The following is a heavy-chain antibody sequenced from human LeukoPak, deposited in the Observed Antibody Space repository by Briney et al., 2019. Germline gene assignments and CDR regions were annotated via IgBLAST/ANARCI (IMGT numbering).Heavy chain of an antibody. CDR2: ISYDGSNK. D-gene: IGHD3-22*01. CDR1: GFTFSNYA. CDR3: ARELNYYYDSSAANY. V-gene: IGHV3-30*04. J-gene: IGHJ4*02. Sequence: GGSLRLSCGASGFTFSNYAMHWVRQAPGKGLEWVAVISYDGSNKYYADSVKGRFTISRDNSKNTLFLQMNSLRAEDTAVYYCARELNYYYDSSAANYWGQGTLVTVSS.